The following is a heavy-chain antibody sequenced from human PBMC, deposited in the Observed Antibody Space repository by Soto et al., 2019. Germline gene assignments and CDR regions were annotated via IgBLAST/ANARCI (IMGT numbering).Heavy chain of an antibody. CDR1: GGSISSYY. J-gene: IGHJ4*02. Sequence: QVQLQESGPGLVKPSETLSLTCTVSGGSISSYYWSWIRQPPGKGLEWIGYIYYSGSTNYNPSLKSRVTISLDTSKNPFSLKRSSVTAADTAVYSCARRYGSCFDYWGQGTLVTVSS. CDR3: ARRYGSCFDY. CDR2: IYYSGST. V-gene: IGHV4-59*08. D-gene: IGHD5-18*01.